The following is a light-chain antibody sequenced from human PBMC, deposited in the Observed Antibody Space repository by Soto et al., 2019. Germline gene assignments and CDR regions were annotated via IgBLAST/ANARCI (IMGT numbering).Light chain of an antibody. CDR3: QQYSKWPLT. V-gene: IGKV3-15*01. CDR1: HSVYNT. Sequence: EIVMTQSPTTLSVSPGERATLSCRASHSVYNTLAWYQQKPGQAPMLFIYGTYTRATGIPARFIGSGSGTEVTLTISSLQSEDFATYYCQQYSKWPLTFGEGTKVEIK. J-gene: IGKJ4*01. CDR2: GTY.